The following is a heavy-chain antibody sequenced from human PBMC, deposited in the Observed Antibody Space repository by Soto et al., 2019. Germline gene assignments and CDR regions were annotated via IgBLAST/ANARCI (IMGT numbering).Heavy chain of an antibody. CDR2: IGSGSATI. CDR3: ARATGYRAHYGMDV. CDR1: GFTFSSYA. J-gene: IGHJ6*02. Sequence: EVQLVESGVGLVQPGGSLRLSCAASGFTFSSYAMNWVRQAPGKGLEWVSYIGSGSATIYYADSVKGRFTVSRDNAKNSLYLQMNRLRDEDTAVFYCARATGYRAHYGMDVWGQGTTVTVSS. D-gene: IGHD6-13*01. V-gene: IGHV3-48*02.